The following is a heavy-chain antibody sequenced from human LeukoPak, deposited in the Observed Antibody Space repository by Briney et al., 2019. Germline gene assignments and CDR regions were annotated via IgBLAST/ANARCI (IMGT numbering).Heavy chain of an antibody. V-gene: IGHV4-39*01. Sequence: SETLSLTCTVSGGSISSSYYYWGWIRQPPGKGLEWIGSIYSSGSTYYNPSLKSRVTISVDTSKNQFSLKLTSVTAADTAVYYCARGGGSGYARGDYWGQGTLVTVSS. CDR1: GGSISSSYYY. CDR3: ARGGGSGYARGDY. CDR2: IYSSGST. D-gene: IGHD5-12*01. J-gene: IGHJ4*02.